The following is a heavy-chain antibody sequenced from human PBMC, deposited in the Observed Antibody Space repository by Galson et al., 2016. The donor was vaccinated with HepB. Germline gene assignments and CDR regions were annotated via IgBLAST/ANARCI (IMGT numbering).Heavy chain of an antibody. J-gene: IGHJ5*02. Sequence: PALVTPTQTLTLTCTFSGFSLSTSGVGVGWIRQPPGKALEWLAVIYWDDDTRYSPPLKSRLTITRDTSKNQVVLTLSNVDPVDTATYYCGYRQESITLFGVIIPWFDPWGQGTLVTVSS. V-gene: IGHV2-5*02. CDR2: IYWDDDT. CDR3: GYRQESITLFGVIIPWFDP. CDR1: GFSLSTSGVG. D-gene: IGHD3-3*01.